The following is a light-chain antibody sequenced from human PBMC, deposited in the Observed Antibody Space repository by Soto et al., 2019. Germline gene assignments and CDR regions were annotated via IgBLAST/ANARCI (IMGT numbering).Light chain of an antibody. CDR3: QQYDSVFT. CDR2: GAS. J-gene: IGKJ1*01. Sequence: DIQMTQSPSSPSASVGDRVTITCQASQDITNYLNWYQQKPGKAPNLLIYGASNLETGVPSRFSGSGSGTDFTFTISSLQAEDIGTYFCQQYDSVFTFGQGTKVDI. CDR1: QDITNY. V-gene: IGKV1-33*01.